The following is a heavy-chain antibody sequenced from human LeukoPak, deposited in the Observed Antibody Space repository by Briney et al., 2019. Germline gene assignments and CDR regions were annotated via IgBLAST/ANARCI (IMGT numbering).Heavy chain of an antibody. Sequence: GASVKVSCKASGGTFSNYTITWVRQAPGQGLEWMGRIIPGLGIINYAQKFQGRVTVTADKSTSTAHMELSSLRADDTAVYYCARALSDTSGYELAYWGQGTQVTVSS. CDR2: IIPGLGII. J-gene: IGHJ4*02. D-gene: IGHD3-22*01. CDR3: ARALSDTSGYELAY. V-gene: IGHV1-69*02. CDR1: GGTFSNYT.